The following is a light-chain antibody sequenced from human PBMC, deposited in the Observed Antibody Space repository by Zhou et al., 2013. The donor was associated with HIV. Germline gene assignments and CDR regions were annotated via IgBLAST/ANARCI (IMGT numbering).Light chain of an antibody. CDR2: GAF. CDR3: QQYGDSST. V-gene: IGKV3-20*01. J-gene: IGKJ4*01. CDR1: QSISSNY. Sequence: EIVLTQSPVTLSLSPGERATLSCRASQSISSNYLAWYQQKPGQAPRLLIYGAFSRSTGIPDRFSGSGSGTDFTLTINRLEPEDFAVYYCQQYGDSSTFGGGTKVEIK.